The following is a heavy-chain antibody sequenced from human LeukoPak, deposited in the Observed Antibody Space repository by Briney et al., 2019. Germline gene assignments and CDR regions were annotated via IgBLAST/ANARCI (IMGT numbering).Heavy chain of an antibody. CDR1: GFTFSSYA. Sequence: GGSLRLSCAASGFTFSSYAMSWVRQAPGKGLEWVSAISGSGGSTYYADSVKGRFTISRDNSKNTLYLQMNSLRAEDTAVYYCAKHLTPRLYSSSWYLWFDPWGQGTLVTVSS. CDR3: AKHLTPRLYSSSWYLWFDP. V-gene: IGHV3-23*01. CDR2: ISGSGGST. D-gene: IGHD6-13*01. J-gene: IGHJ5*02.